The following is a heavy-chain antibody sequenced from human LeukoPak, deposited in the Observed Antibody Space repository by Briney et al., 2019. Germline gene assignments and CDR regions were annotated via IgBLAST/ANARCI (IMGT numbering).Heavy chain of an antibody. CDR3: AREHSSSSGDDAFDI. CDR2: IYHSGST. V-gene: IGHV4-38-2*02. CDR1: GYSISSDHY. D-gene: IGHD6-13*01. J-gene: IGHJ3*02. Sequence: NPSETLSLTCIVSGYSISSDHYWGWIRQPPGKGLEWIGSIYHSGSTYYNPSLKSRVTISVDTSKNQFSLKLSSVTAADTAVYYCAREHSSSSGDDAFDIWGQGTMVTVSS.